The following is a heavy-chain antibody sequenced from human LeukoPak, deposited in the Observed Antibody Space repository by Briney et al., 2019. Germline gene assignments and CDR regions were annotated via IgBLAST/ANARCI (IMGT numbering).Heavy chain of an antibody. Sequence: SETLSLTCTVSGGSISGYYWSWIRQPPGKGLEWIGYIYYSGSTNYNPSLKSRVTISVDTSKNQFSLKLSSVTAADTAVYYCASVNGFFAADYWGQGTLVTVSS. V-gene: IGHV4-59*01. CDR1: GGSISGYY. D-gene: IGHD3-3*01. CDR2: IYYSGST. CDR3: ASVNGFFAADY. J-gene: IGHJ4*02.